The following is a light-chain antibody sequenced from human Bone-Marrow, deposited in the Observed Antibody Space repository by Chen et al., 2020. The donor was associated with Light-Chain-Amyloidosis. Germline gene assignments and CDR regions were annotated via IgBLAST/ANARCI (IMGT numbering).Light chain of an antibody. V-gene: IGLV3-21*02. Sequence: SYVLPQPSSVSVAPGQTDTSACGGNHIGSTSVHWYQQTPGHAPLLVVYDDSDRPSGLPERLSGSNSGNTATLTISRVEAGDEADYYCQVWDSSSDRPVFGGVTKLTVL. CDR2: DDS. CDR3: QVWDSSSDRPV. CDR1: HIGSTS. J-gene: IGLJ3*02.